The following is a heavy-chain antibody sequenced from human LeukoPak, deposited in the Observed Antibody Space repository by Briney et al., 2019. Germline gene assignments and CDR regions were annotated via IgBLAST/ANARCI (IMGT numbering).Heavy chain of an antibody. D-gene: IGHD3-10*01. V-gene: IGHV4-59*01. CDR3: ARVVVRGPWFDP. Sequence: SETLSLTCTVSGGSISSYYWSWIRQPPGKGLEGIGYIYYSGSTNYNPSLKSRVTISVDTSKNQFSLKLSSVTAADTAVYYCARVVVRGPWFDPWGQGTLVTDSS. J-gene: IGHJ5*02. CDR1: GGSISSYY. CDR2: IYYSGST.